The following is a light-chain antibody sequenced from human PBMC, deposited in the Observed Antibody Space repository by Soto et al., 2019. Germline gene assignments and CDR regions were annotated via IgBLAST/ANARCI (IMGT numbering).Light chain of an antibody. V-gene: IGLV1-47*01. J-gene: IGLJ1*01. CDR1: SSNIGSNY. Sequence: QSVLTQPPSASGTPGQRVTISCSGSSSNIGSNYVYWYQQLPGTAPKLLIYRNNQRPSGVPDRFSGSKSGTSASLAISGLRSEDEADYYCAAWDDSLSVFYVFGTGTKATDL. CDR2: RNN. CDR3: AAWDDSLSVFYV.